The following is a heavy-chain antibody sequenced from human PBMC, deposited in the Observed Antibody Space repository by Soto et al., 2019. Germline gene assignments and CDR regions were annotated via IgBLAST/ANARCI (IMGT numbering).Heavy chain of an antibody. Sequence: LRLSCAASGFTFSSYWMSWVRQAPGKGLEWVANIKQDGSEKYYVDSVKGRFTISRDNAKNSLYLQMNSLSAEDTAMFYCARLNSGTFSLDYWGQGIPVTVSS. D-gene: IGHD1-26*01. J-gene: IGHJ4*02. CDR1: GFTFSSYW. CDR3: ARLNSGTFSLDY. CDR2: IKQDGSEK. V-gene: IGHV3-7*03.